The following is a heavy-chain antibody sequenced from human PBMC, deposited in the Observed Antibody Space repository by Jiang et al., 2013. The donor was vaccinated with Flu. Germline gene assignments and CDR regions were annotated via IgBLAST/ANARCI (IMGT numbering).Heavy chain of an antibody. J-gene: IGHJ4*02. CDR3: ARELPASPYFDY. Sequence: HSGAEVKKPGASVKVSCKASGYTFTNYHMHWVRQARGQGLEWLGMINPSNGGLNYAKKFQGRVTMTRDTSTTTVYMELSSLRSEDAAVYYCARELPASPYFDYWGLGTLVTVSS. CDR2: INPSNGGL. V-gene: IGHV1-46*01. CDR1: GYTFTNYH.